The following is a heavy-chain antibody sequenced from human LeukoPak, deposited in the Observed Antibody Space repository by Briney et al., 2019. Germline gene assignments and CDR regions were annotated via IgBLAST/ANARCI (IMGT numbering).Heavy chain of an antibody. D-gene: IGHD2-2*01. CDR2: IYTSGST. CDR3: ARGHYSASRKYFDL. V-gene: IGHV4-4*07. CDR1: GGSISSYY. Sequence: SETLSLTCTVSGGSISSYYWSWIRQPAGKGLEWIGRIYTSGSTNYNPSLKSRVTMSVDTSKNQFSLKLSSVTAADTAVYYCARGHYSASRKYFDLWGSGTLVAVSS. J-gene: IGHJ2*01.